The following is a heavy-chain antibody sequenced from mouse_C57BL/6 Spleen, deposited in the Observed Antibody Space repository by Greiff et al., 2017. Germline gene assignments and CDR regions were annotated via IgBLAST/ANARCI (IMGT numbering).Heavy chain of an antibody. CDR3: TTIYYGSSPQYYAMDY. V-gene: IGHV14-4*01. CDR2: IDPENGDT. J-gene: IGHJ4*01. D-gene: IGHD1-1*01. CDR1: GFNIKDDY. Sequence: EVQLQQSGAELVRPGASVKLSCTASGFNIKDDYMHWVKQRPEQGLEWIGWIDPENGDTEYASKFQGKATITADTSSNTAYLQLSSLTSEDTAVYYCTTIYYGSSPQYYAMDYWGQGTSVTVSS.